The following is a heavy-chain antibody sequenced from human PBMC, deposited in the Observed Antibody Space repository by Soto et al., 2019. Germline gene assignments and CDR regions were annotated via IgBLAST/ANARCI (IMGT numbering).Heavy chain of an antibody. D-gene: IGHD3-22*01. CDR2: INSDGRST. Sequence: PGGSLRLSCAASGFTFSTYWMHWVRQAPGKGLVWVSRINSDGRSTNYADSVKGRFTISRDNAKNTLYLQMNSLRAEDTAVYYCARDADYDSSGYAGGGSWFDPWGRGTLVTVSS. CDR3: ARDADYDSSGYAGGGSWFDP. V-gene: IGHV3-74*01. J-gene: IGHJ5*02. CDR1: GFTFSTYW.